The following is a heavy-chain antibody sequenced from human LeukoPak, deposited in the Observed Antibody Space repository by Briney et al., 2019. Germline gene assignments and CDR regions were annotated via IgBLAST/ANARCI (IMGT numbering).Heavy chain of an antibody. CDR3: ASSPALAAAAPGAFDI. D-gene: IGHD6-13*01. V-gene: IGHV3-33*01. CDR2: IWYDGSNK. CDR1: GFSFSSFA. J-gene: IGHJ3*02. Sequence: PGGSLRLSCAASGFSFSSFAIHWVRQAPGKGLEWVAIIWYDGSNKYYADSVKGRFTISRDNSKNTLCLQMNSLRAEDTAVYYCASSPALAAAAPGAFDIWGQGTMVTVSS.